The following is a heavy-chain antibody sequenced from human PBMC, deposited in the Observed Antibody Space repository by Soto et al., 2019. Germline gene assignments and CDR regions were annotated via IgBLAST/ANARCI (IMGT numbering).Heavy chain of an antibody. V-gene: IGHV4-59*08. J-gene: IGHJ4*02. CDR2: IYYSGGT. CDR3: ARRVGDYFDF. Sequence: QVQLQESGPGLVKPSETLSLTCTVSGGSISSYYWSWIRQPPGKGLEWIGYIYYSGGTNYNPSLKSRVTISVATSKNQFSLKLSYVTAADTAVYYCARRVGDYFDFWGQGTLVTVSS. CDR1: GGSISSYY. D-gene: IGHD4-17*01.